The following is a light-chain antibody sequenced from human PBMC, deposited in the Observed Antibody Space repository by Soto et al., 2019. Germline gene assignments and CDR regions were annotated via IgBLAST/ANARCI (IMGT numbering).Light chain of an antibody. Sequence: DIQMTQSPSTLSASVGDRVTITCRASQSISSWLAWYQQKPGKAPXXLIYKASSLESGVPSRFSGSGSGTEFTLPISSLQPDDFATYDCQQYNSYWTFGQGTKVDIK. CDR3: QQYNSYWT. CDR2: KAS. J-gene: IGKJ1*01. V-gene: IGKV1-5*03. CDR1: QSISSW.